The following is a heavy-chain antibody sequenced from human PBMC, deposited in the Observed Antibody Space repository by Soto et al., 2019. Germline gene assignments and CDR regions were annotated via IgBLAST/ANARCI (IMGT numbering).Heavy chain of an antibody. CDR1: GFTFSKYA. J-gene: IGHJ6*02. CDR2: ISGSGSRT. CDR3: ATIYRTLTGSSCMDL. Sequence: EVQLLESGGGLVQPGGSLRLSCAASGFTFSKYAMTWVRQAPGKGLEWVSDISGSGSRTNYADSVKGRFTISRDNSKSTLYLQMNSLRAEDTAVYYCATIYRTLTGSSCMDLWGQGTTVTVSS. D-gene: IGHD3-9*01. V-gene: IGHV3-23*01.